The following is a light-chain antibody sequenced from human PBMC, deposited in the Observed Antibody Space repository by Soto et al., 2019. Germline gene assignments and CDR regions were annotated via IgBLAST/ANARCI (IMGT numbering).Light chain of an antibody. CDR2: STH. CDR1: SSNIGSNP. V-gene: IGLV1-44*01. Sequence: QSVLTQPPSASGTPGQRVIISCSGSSSNIGSNPVNWYQQLPGTAPKVLIYSTHQQPSGVPYRFSGSKSGSSASLAISGLQSEDECDYSCAGWDAILNGPVFGGGTKLTVL. CDR3: AGWDAILNGPV. J-gene: IGLJ2*01.